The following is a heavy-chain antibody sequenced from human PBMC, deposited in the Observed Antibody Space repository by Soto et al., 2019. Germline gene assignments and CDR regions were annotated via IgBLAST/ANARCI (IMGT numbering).Heavy chain of an antibody. CDR1: GGSISSYY. CDR2: IYYSGST. D-gene: IGHD2-15*01. V-gene: IGHV4-59*08. Sequence: SETLSLTCTVSGGSISSYYWSWIRQPPGKGLECIGYIYYSGSTNYNPSLKSRVTISVDTSKNQFSLRLSSVTAADTAVYYCASHYRYCSGGSCQSWFDPWGQGTLVTVSS. CDR3: ASHYRYCSGGSCQSWFDP. J-gene: IGHJ5*02.